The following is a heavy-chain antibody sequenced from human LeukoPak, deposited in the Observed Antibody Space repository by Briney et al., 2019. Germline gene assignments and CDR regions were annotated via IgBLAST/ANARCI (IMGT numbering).Heavy chain of an antibody. Sequence: GGSLRLSCAASGFTFDDYGMSWVRQAPGKGLEWVSGINWNGGSTGYADSVKGRFTISRDNAKTSLYLQMNSLRAEDTALYYCARYYYDSSGSYPFDYWGQGTLVTVSS. D-gene: IGHD3-22*01. V-gene: IGHV3-20*04. CDR1: GFTFDDYG. CDR3: ARYYYDSSGSYPFDY. J-gene: IGHJ4*02. CDR2: INWNGGST.